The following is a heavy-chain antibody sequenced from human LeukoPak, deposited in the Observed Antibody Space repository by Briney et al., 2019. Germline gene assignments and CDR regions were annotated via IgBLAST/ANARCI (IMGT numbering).Heavy chain of an antibody. CDR2: INPNSGGT. V-gene: IGHV1-2*02. Sequence: ASVKVSCKASGYTFTGYYMHWVRQAPGQGLEWMGWINPNSGGTNYAQKFQGRVTMTRDTSISTAYMELSRLRSDDTAVYYCARGGANWNYESPGPYWGQGTLVTVSS. J-gene: IGHJ4*02. CDR1: GYTFTGYY. D-gene: IGHD1-7*01. CDR3: ARGGANWNYESPGPY.